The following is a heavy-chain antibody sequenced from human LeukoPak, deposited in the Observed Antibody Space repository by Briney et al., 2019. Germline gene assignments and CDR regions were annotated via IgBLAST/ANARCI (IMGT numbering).Heavy chain of an antibody. CDR2: ISSSSYI. CDR3: ARGVRSGRDFDY. D-gene: IGHD3-10*01. J-gene: IGHJ4*02. Sequence: GGSLRLSCAASGFTFSSYSMNWVRQAPGKGLEWVSSISSSSYIYYADSVKGRFTISRDNAKNSLYLQMNSLRAEDTAVYYCARGVRSGRDFDYWGQGTLVTVSS. CDR1: GFTFSSYS. V-gene: IGHV3-21*01.